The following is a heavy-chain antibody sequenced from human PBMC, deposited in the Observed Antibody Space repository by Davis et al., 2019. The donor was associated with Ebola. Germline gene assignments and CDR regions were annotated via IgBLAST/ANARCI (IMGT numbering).Heavy chain of an antibody. CDR1: GFTFNNYA. CDR3: VAGGTLVRGVMVP. J-gene: IGHJ5*02. CDR2: ISAGAETT. D-gene: IGHD3-10*01. Sequence: GESLKISCAASGFTFNNYAMTWIRQAPGKGLEWVSTISAGAETTYDADSGQGRFTISRDNSKNTLYLQMNSLKTEDTAVYYCVAGGTLVRGVMVPWGQGTLVTVSS. V-gene: IGHV3-23*01.